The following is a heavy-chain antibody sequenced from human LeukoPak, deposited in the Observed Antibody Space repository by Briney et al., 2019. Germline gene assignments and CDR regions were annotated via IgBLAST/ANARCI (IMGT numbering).Heavy chain of an antibody. V-gene: IGHV1-2*02. D-gene: IGHD2-15*01. Sequence: ASVSVSCKASGYTFTGYYMHWVRQAPGQGLEWMGWINPNSGGTNYAQKFQGRVTMTRDTSISTAYMELSRLRSDDTAVYYCAGGYCSGGSCSYFDYWGRETLSSVSS. CDR3: AGGYCSGGSCSYFDY. J-gene: IGHJ4*02. CDR1: GYTFTGYY. CDR2: INPNSGGT.